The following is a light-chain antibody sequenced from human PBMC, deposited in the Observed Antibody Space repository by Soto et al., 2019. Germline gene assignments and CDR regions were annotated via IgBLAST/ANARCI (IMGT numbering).Light chain of an antibody. Sequence: QSALTQPASVSGSPGPSITISCTGTSSDVGGYNYVSWYQQHPGKAPKLMIYDVSNRPSGVSNRFSGSKSGNTASLTISGLQGEDGADYYCSSYTSSSTVVFGGGTKLTVL. CDR1: SSDVGGYNY. J-gene: IGLJ2*01. CDR3: SSYTSSSTVV. V-gene: IGLV2-14*01. CDR2: DVS.